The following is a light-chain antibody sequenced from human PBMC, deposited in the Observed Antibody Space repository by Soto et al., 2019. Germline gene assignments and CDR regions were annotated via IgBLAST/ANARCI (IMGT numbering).Light chain of an antibody. CDR1: SGSVSTGYY. Sequence: QTVVTQEPSFSVSPGGTVTLTCGLSSGSVSTGYYPSWYQQTPGQAPRTLIYSTNTRSSGVPDRFSGSILGNKAVLTITGAQADDESEYYCLLYMGSGISVFGTGTKVTVL. J-gene: IGLJ1*01. V-gene: IGLV8-61*01. CDR3: LLYMGSGISV. CDR2: STN.